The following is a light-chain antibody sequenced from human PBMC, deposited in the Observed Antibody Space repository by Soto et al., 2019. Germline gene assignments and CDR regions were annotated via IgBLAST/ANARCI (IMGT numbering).Light chain of an antibody. J-gene: IGLJ1*01. CDR3: SSFAGRTPYA. Sequence: QSALTQPPSASGSPGQSVTISCTGTSSDVGGYNDVSWYQQHPGKAPKLIIYEVSKRPSGVPDRFSGSKSGNTASLTVSGLQAEDEADYYCSSFAGRTPYAFGTGTKVTVL. CDR2: EVS. CDR1: SSDVGGYND. V-gene: IGLV2-8*01.